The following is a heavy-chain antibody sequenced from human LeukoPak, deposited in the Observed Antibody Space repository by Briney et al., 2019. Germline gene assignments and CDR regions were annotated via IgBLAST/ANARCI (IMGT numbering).Heavy chain of an antibody. J-gene: IGHJ4*02. CDR3: ARDHSSSCQLLDF. Sequence: ASVKVSCKTFGYTFTTYGVTWVRQAPRQGLEWMGWISAYNGDTNYAQKFQGRITMTTDTSTNTAYMELRSLRSDDTAVYYCARDHSSSCQLLDFWGQGTLVTVSS. V-gene: IGHV1-18*01. CDR1: GYTFTTYG. CDR2: ISAYNGDT. D-gene: IGHD6-13*01.